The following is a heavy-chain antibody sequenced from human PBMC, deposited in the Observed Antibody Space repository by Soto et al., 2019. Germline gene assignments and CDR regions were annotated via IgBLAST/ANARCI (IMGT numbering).Heavy chain of an antibody. Sequence: GGSLRLSCAASGLTVSSNYMSWVRQAPGKGLEWVSVIYNDGNTYYADPVKGRFTISRDTSKNTLYLQMDSLRAEDTAVYYCVRPLPSGRNYGMDVWGQGTTVTVSS. CDR3: VRPLPSGRNYGMDV. V-gene: IGHV3-53*01. CDR2: IYNDGNT. D-gene: IGHD3-10*01. CDR1: GLTVSSNY. J-gene: IGHJ6*02.